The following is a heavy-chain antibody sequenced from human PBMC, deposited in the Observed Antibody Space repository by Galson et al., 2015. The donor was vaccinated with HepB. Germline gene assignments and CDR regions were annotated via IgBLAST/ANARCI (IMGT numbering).Heavy chain of an antibody. Sequence: LRLSCAASGFTFSSYGMHWVRQAPGKGLEWVAVISYDGSNKYYADSVKGRFTISRDNSKNTLYLQMNSLRAEDTAVYYCAKEVNYGGNLPTDYWGQGILVTVSS. V-gene: IGHV3-30*18. CDR3: AKEVNYGGNLPTDY. CDR1: GFTFSSYG. J-gene: IGHJ4*02. D-gene: IGHD4-23*01. CDR2: ISYDGSNK.